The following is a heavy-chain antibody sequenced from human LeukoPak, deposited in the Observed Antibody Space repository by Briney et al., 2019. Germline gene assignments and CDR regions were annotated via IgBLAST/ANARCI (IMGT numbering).Heavy chain of an antibody. CDR2: IYFSGDT. Sequence: SETLSLTCTVSGGPISSYYWSWIRQPPGQGLEWIGYIYFSGDTNCNPSLKSRVTMSVDMSKNRFSLRLSSVTAADTAVYYCARASGLAPAYYYFDYWGQGTLVIVSS. CDR3: ARASGLAPAYYYFDY. J-gene: IGHJ4*02. CDR1: GGPISSYY. V-gene: IGHV4-59*01. D-gene: IGHD2-21*01.